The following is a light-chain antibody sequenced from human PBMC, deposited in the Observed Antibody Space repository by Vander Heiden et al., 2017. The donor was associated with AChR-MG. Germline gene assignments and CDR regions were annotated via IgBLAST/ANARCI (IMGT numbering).Light chain of an antibody. V-gene: IGLV1-51*01. J-gene: IGLJ2*01. CDR3: GTWESSLSAVV. CDR1: NSNLGNNY. Sequence: QSVLTQPPSVSAAPGQKVTIPCSGSNSNLGNNYVSWYQHLPGTAPKHLSYDNNKRPSGIPDRFSGSKSGTSATLDITGLQTGDEADYYCGTWESSLSAVVFGGGTKLTVL. CDR2: DNN.